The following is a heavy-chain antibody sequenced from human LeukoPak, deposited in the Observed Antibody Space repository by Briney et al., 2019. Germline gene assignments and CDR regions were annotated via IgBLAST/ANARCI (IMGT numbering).Heavy chain of an antibody. V-gene: IGHV1-46*01. D-gene: IGHD5-12*01. J-gene: IGHJ5*02. CDR2: INPSGGST. CDR3: ARAHVRYSGDDHGCFEP. Sequence: ASVKVSCKASGYTFTDYYMHWVRQAPGKGLEWMGIINPSGGSTSYAQKFQGRVTMTRDTSTSTVYMELSSLRSEDTAVYYCARAHVRYSGDDHGCFEPWGQRALVTVSS. CDR1: GYTFTDYY.